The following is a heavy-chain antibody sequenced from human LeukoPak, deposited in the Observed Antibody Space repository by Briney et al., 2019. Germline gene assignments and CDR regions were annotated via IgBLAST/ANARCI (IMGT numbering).Heavy chain of an antibody. J-gene: IGHJ4*02. CDR3: AKDSLAGYLRGYFDD. CDR2: ISYDGTNK. V-gene: IGHV3-30*18. CDR1: GFTFSTYG. D-gene: IGHD3-9*01. Sequence: GRSLRLSCAASGFTFSTYGMHWVRQAPGKGLEWVAVISYDGTNKYYTDSVKGRFTISRDNSKNTLYLQMNSLRPEDTAVFYCAKDSLAGYLRGYFDDWGQGTPVTVSS.